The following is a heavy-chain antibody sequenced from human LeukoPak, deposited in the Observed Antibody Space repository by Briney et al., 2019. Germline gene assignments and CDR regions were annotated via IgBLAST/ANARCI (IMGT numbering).Heavy chain of an antibody. CDR1: GFTFSSYS. J-gene: IGHJ4*02. D-gene: IGHD5-12*01. Sequence: PGGSLRLSCAASGFTFSSYSMNWVRQAPGKGLEWVSYISSSSGTIYYADSVKGRFTISRDNAKNSLYLQMNSLRAEDTAVYYCARDFQGAWLRLPFDYWGQGTLVTVSS. CDR2: ISSSSGTI. CDR3: ARDFQGAWLRLPFDY. V-gene: IGHV3-48*01.